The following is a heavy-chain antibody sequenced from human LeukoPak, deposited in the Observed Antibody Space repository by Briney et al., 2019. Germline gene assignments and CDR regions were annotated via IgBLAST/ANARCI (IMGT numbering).Heavy chain of an antibody. CDR2: ISYHGSNK. CDR3: ARGDTIAYSLYYSAMDV. J-gene: IGHJ6*02. D-gene: IGHD3-22*01. CDR1: GFTFSSYA. V-gene: IGHV3-30-3*01. Sequence: GGSLRLSCAASGFTFSSYALHWVRQAPGKGVEWVAVISYHGSNKYYADSVKGRFTISRDNSYNTLYLEMNSLRAEDTAMYYCARGDTIAYSLYYSAMDVWGQGTTVTVSS.